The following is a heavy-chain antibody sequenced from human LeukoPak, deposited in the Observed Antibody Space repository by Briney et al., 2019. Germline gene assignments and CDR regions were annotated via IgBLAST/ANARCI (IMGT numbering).Heavy chain of an antibody. V-gene: IGHV4-4*07. D-gene: IGHD3-3*01. J-gene: IGHJ6*02. CDR3: ASITIFGVVIPYYYYGMDV. Sequence: SETLSLTCTVSGGSISSHYWTWIRQPAGKELEWIGRIYSSGNTNYNPSLKSRVTISVDTSKNQFSLKLSSVTAADTAVYYCASITIFGVVIPYYYYGMDVWGQGTTVTVSS. CDR1: GGSISSHY. CDR2: IYSSGNT.